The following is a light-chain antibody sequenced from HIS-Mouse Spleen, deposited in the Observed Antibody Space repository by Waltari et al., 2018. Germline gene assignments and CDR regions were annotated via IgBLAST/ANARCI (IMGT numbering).Light chain of an antibody. CDR1: SSDVGGYNY. CDR2: DVS. Sequence: QSALTQPASVSGSPGQSITISCTGTSSDVGGYNYVPWYQQHPGKAPKLMIYDVSNRPSGVSNRFSGSKSGNTASLTNSGLQAEDEADYYCSSYTSSSTRVFGGGTKLTVL. J-gene: IGLJ3*02. V-gene: IGLV2-14*03. CDR3: SSYTSSSTRV.